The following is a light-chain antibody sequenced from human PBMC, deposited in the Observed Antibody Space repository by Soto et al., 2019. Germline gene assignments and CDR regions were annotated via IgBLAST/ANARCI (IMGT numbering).Light chain of an antibody. CDR2: GTS. CDR3: QHYNDYSCT. Sequence: DIHMTQSPSTLSASVGDRVTITCRASQSISIWLAWYQQKPGRAPNLLIYGTSSLESGVPSRFSGSGSATEFTLTISSLQPDDFATYYCQHYNDYSCTFGQGTKVEIK. V-gene: IGKV1-5*03. J-gene: IGKJ1*01. CDR1: QSISIW.